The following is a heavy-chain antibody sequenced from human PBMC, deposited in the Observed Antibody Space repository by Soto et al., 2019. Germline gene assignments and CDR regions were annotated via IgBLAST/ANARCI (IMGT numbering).Heavy chain of an antibody. CDR3: ARDKGRDLYYFDY. V-gene: IGHV1-18*04. D-gene: IGHD2-15*01. J-gene: IGHJ4*02. CDR1: GYTFTSYG. Sequence: QVQLVQSGAEVKKPGASVKVSCKASGYTFTSYGISWVRQAPGQGLEWMGWISAYNGNTNYAQKFQGRVTITADESTSTAYMELSSLRSEDTAVYYCARDKGRDLYYFDYWGQGTLVTVSS. CDR2: ISAYNGNT.